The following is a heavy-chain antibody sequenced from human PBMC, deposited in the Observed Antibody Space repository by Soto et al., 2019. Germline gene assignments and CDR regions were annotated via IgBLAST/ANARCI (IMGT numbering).Heavy chain of an antibody. CDR1: GFSLTTYGVG. D-gene: IGHD6-19*01. J-gene: IGHJ1*01. CDR2: IYWNDDR. CDR3: AQSNSSAPNAC. Sequence: QITLKESGPTLVRPTQTLTLTCAFSGFSLTTYGVGVGWIRQPPGKALEWLALIYWNDDRRYSPSLKSRLTITKDTSKNQVVLTMTNMDPVDTATYYCAQSNSSAPNACWGQGTLVTVSS. V-gene: IGHV2-5*01.